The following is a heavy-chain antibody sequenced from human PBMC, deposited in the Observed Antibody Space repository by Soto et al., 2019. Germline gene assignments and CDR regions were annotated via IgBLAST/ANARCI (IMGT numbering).Heavy chain of an antibody. D-gene: IGHD6-19*01. J-gene: IGHJ6*03. CDR3: AKDPSSGWYERGGDYYYYYMDV. V-gene: IGHV3-23*01. Sequence: GGSLRLSCATSGFTFSSYAMSWVRQAPGKGLEWVSAISGSGGSTYYADSVKGRFTISRDNSKNTLYLQMNSLRAEDTAVYYCAKDPSSGWYERGGDYYYYYMDVWGKGTTVTVSS. CDR1: GFTFSSYA. CDR2: ISGSGGST.